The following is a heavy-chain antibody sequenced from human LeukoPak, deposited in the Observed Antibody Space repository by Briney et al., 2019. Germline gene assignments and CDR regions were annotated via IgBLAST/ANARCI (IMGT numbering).Heavy chain of an antibody. Sequence: SETLSLTCTVSGGSISSGGYYWSWIRQHPGKGLEWIGYIYYSGSTNYNPSLKSRVTISVDTSKNQFSLKLSSVTAADTAVYYCAAEGVPAAGNWFDPWGQGTLVTVSS. CDR1: GGSISSGGYY. V-gene: IGHV4-61*08. J-gene: IGHJ5*02. CDR3: AAEGVPAAGNWFDP. D-gene: IGHD2-2*01. CDR2: IYYSGST.